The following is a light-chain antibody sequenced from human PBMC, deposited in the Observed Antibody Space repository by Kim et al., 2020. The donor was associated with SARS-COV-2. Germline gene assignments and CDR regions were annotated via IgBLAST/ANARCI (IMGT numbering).Light chain of an antibody. CDR1: QDIRYH. V-gene: IGKV1-9*01. CDR3: QQYNFYPRT. Sequence: DIPLTQSPSFLSAAVGERVTITCRASQDIRYHLAWYQHNPDKAPKLLIYAASTLQTGVPSRFSGSGSGTKFTLTISSLQPEDFATYFCQQYNFYPRTFGQGTKVDIK. J-gene: IGKJ1*01. CDR2: AAS.